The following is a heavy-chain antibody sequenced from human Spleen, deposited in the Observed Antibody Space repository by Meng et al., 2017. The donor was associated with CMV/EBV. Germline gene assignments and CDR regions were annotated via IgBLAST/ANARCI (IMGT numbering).Heavy chain of an antibody. D-gene: IGHD2-21*02. CDR3: ARHRADYYFDY. Sequence: GGSLRLPCAASGFTFSSYWMHWVRQAPGKGLVWVSRISSDGSSTIYADSVKGRFTISRDNAKNTLYLQMNSLRGEDTAVYYCARHRADYYFDYWGQGTLVTVSS. J-gene: IGHJ4*02. V-gene: IGHV3-74*01. CDR1: GFTFSSYW. CDR2: ISSDGSST.